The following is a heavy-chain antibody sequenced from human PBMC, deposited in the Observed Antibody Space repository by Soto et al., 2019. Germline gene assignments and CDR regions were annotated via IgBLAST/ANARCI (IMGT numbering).Heavy chain of an antibody. CDR3: AREVLYYDSSGYFSHFYGMDV. Sequence: SQTLSLTCAVSGDSVSRNSAAWHWIRQSPSRGLEWLGRTYYRSKWYNDYAVYVKSRISINPDTSKNQFSLQLNSVTPADTAVYYCAREVLYYDSSGYFSHFYGMDVWGQGTTVTVSS. V-gene: IGHV6-1*01. CDR2: TYYRSKWYN. CDR1: GDSVSRNSAA. J-gene: IGHJ6*02. D-gene: IGHD3-22*01.